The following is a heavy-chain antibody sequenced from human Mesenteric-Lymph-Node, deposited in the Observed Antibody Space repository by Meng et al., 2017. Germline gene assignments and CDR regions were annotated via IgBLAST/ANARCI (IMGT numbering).Heavy chain of an antibody. Sequence: PQEPGPGMVKPSEALSLTCSVSGGSISTSGYYWGWIRQPPGKGLEWIGSIGHSGFTYYTPSLKSRVTVSIDTSRNQFSLWLTSVTAADTAVYYCVRSSGWVKTGFDPWGQGTLVTVSS. CDR1: GGSISTSGYY. J-gene: IGHJ5*02. CDR3: VRSSGWVKTGFDP. D-gene: IGHD6-19*01. V-gene: IGHV4-39*01. CDR2: IGHSGFT.